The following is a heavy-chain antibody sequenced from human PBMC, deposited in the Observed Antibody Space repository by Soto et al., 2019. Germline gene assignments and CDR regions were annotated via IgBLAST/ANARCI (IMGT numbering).Heavy chain of an antibody. D-gene: IGHD3-9*01. CDR1: GFPFSSYW. V-gene: IGHV3-7*01. CDR2: IKQKGREK. Sequence: QPGGPLRLSCAASGFPFSSYWMSWVRQAQGKGMEWVANIKQKGREKYYVDSVKGRFTISRDNAKNSLYLQMNRLRAEDTAVYYCSIDYLYYDILTGYYNGYFDYWGQGTLVTVSS. J-gene: IGHJ4*02. CDR3: SIDYLYYDILTGYYNGYFDY.